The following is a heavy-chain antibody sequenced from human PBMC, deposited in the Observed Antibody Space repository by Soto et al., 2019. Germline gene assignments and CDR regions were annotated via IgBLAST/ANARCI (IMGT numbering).Heavy chain of an antibody. CDR3: ARRLAGTRKRDYYYYYMDV. V-gene: IGHV3-74*01. CDR1: GFTFRGYC. Sequence: GGSLRLSCAASGFTFRGYCIHWARQAPGKGLEWVSHISLDGSKTTYADSVKGRFTISRDNAKSTLYLLMNSLRAEDTAVYYCARRLAGTRKRDYYYYYMDVWGKGTTVTVSS. D-gene: IGHD3-10*01. CDR2: ISLDGSKT. J-gene: IGHJ6*03.